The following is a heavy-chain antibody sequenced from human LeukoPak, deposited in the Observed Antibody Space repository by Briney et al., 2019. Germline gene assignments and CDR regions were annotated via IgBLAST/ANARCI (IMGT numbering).Heavy chain of an antibody. V-gene: IGHV3-23*01. CDR1: GFTFSSYA. D-gene: IGHD4-23*01. J-gene: IGHJ4*02. CDR3: VGTVVTRDFDY. Sequence: GGSLRLSCAASGFTFSSYAMSWVRQAPGKGLEWVSAISGSGGSTYYADSVKGRFTISRDNSKNALYLQMNSLRAEDTAVYYCVGTVVTRDFDYWGQGTLVTVSS. CDR2: ISGSGGST.